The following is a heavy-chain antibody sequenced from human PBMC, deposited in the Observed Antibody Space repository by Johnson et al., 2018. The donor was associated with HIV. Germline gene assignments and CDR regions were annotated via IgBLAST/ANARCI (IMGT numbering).Heavy chain of an antibody. CDR3: AKDLSWGAAGTGNAFDV. J-gene: IGHJ3*01. Sequence: QVQLVESGGGVVQPGKSLRLSCAASGFTFSNYAMHWVRQAPGKGLEWVAGIWYDGPNTYYSDSVKGRFTISRDNSKNTLYLQMNSLSAEDTVVYYCAKDLSWGAAGTGNAFDVWGQGTMVTVSS. CDR2: IWYDGPNT. CDR1: GFTFSNYA. V-gene: IGHV3-33*06. D-gene: IGHD6-13*01.